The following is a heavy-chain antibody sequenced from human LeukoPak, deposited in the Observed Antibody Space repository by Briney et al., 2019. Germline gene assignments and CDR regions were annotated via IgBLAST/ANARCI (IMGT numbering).Heavy chain of an antibody. CDR1: GFTFSSYR. CDR3: ARGRYCSSTSCFDFDY. Sequence: GGSLRLSCAASGFTFSSYRMTWVRQAPGKGLEGVSSISSSSSYIYYADSVKGRFTISRDNAKNSLYLQMNSLRAEDTAVYYCARGRYCSSTSCFDFDYWGQGTLVTVSS. V-gene: IGHV3-21*01. CDR2: ISSSSSYI. D-gene: IGHD2-2*01. J-gene: IGHJ4*02.